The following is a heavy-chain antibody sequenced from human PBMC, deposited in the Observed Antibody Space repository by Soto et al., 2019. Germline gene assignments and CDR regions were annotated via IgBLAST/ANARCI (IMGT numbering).Heavy chain of an antibody. V-gene: IGHV3-53*01. D-gene: IGHD3-3*01. CDR2: IYSGGST. CDR1: GCNVSSNY. Sequence: GGSLRLACAASGCNVSSNYISWVRQAPGKGLEWVSVIYSGGSTYYADSVKGRFTISRDNSKNTLYLQTNSLRAEDTAVYYCAREDYDFWSGYFGYYGMDVWGQGTTVTVSS. CDR3: AREDYDFWSGYFGYYGMDV. J-gene: IGHJ6*02.